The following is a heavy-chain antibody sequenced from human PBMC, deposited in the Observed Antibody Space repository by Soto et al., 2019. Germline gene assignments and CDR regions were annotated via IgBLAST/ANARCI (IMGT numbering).Heavy chain of an antibody. CDR3: ASDSPHHMVWPPYDLDY. J-gene: IGHJ4*02. Sequence: GGSLRLSCAASGFTFSSYGMHWVRQAPGKGLEWVAVIWYDGSNKYYADSVKGRFTISRDNSKNTLYLQMNSLRAEDTAVYYCASDSPHHMVWPPYDLDYWGQGTLVTVSS. D-gene: IGHD3-10*01. V-gene: IGHV3-33*01. CDR1: GFTFSSYG. CDR2: IWYDGSNK.